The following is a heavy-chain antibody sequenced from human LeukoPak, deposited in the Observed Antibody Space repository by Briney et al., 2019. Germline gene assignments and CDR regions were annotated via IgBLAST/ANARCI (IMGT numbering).Heavy chain of an antibody. V-gene: IGHV1-69*04. CDR1: GGTFSSYA. CDR2: IIPILGIA. CDR3: ARGSYYDSSGYSPDY. D-gene: IGHD3-22*01. Sequence: GASVKVSCKASGGTFSSYAISWVRQAPGQGLEWMGRIIPILGIANYAQKFQGRVTITADKSTSTAYMELSSLRSEDTAVYYCARGSYYDSSGYSPDYWGQGTLVTVSS. J-gene: IGHJ4*02.